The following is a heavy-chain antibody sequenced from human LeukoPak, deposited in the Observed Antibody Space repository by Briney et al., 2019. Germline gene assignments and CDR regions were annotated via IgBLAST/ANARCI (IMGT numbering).Heavy chain of an antibody. V-gene: IGHV1-18*01. Sequence: GASVKVSCKASGYTFTSYGISWVRQAPGQGLEWMGWISAYNGNTNYAQKLQGRVTMTRDTSTSTVYMELSSLRSEDTAVYYCARKRVKWELGDDAFDIWGQGTMVTVSS. CDR3: ARKRVKWELGDDAFDI. CDR1: GYTFTSYG. CDR2: ISAYNGNT. D-gene: IGHD1-26*01. J-gene: IGHJ3*02.